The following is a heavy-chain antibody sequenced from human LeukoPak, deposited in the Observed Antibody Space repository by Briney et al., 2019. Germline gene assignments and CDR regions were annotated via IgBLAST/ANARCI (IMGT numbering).Heavy chain of an antibody. CDR2: INHSGST. Sequence: SETLSLTCAVYGGSFSGYYWSWIRQPPGKGLEWIGEINHSGSTNYNPSLKSRVTISVDTSKNQFSLKLSSVTAADTAVYYCARLGGYCSGGSCQKSREKTYYFDYWGQGTLVTVSS. CDR3: ARLGGYCSGGSCQKSREKTYYFDY. D-gene: IGHD2-15*01. CDR1: GGSFSGYY. V-gene: IGHV4-34*01. J-gene: IGHJ4*02.